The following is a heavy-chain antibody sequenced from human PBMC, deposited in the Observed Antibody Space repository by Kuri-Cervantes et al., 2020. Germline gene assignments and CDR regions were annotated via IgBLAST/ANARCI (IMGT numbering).Heavy chain of an antibody. V-gene: IGHV5-51*01. CDR1: GYSFTNYW. Sequence: GGSLRLSCKGSGYSFTNYWIGWVRQMPGKGLEWMGIIYPDDSDTRYSPSFQGQVTISADKSISTAYLQWSNLKASDTAMYYCARGLRYCSSTSCYGGNWFDPWGQGTLVTVSS. J-gene: IGHJ5*02. D-gene: IGHD2-2*01. CDR3: ARGLRYCSSTSCYGGNWFDP. CDR2: IYPDDSDT.